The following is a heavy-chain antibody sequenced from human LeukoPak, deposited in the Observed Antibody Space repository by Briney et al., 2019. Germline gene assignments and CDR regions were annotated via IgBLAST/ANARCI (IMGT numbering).Heavy chain of an antibody. V-gene: IGHV3-23*01. CDR2: ISSSGGST. D-gene: IGHD6-13*01. Sequence: GGSLRLSCAASGFTFSTYALSWVRQAPGKGLEWVSGISSSGGSTYYADSVKGRFTISRDYSKNTLYLQMNSLRAEDTAVYYCAKKVAAGFYYFDYWGQGTLVTVSS. J-gene: IGHJ4*02. CDR1: GFTFSTYA. CDR3: AKKVAAGFYYFDY.